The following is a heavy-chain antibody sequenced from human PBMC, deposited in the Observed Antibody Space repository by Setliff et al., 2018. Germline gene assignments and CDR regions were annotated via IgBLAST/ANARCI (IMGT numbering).Heavy chain of an antibody. J-gene: IGHJ5*02. V-gene: IGHV1-2*02. CDR1: GYTFTGYY. CDR2: INPNSGGT. D-gene: IGHD3-10*01. Sequence: ASVKVSCKASGYTFTGYYMHWVRQAPGQGLEWMGWINPNSGGTNYAQKFQGRVTMTRDTSISTAYMELSRLRSDDTAVYYCAGAPMVRGVTLTNWFDPWGQGTLVTVSS. CDR3: AGAPMVRGVTLTNWFDP.